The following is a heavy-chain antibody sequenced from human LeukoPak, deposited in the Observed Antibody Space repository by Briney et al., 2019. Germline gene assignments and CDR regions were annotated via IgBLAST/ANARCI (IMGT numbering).Heavy chain of an antibody. V-gene: IGHV3-23*01. CDR1: GSTFSSYS. CDR2: ISGSGGST. CDR3: AKGNPGIVGARDPFDI. Sequence: GGSLRLSCAASGSTFSSYSMAWVRQAPGRGLEWVSSISGSGGSTYYADSVKGRFTISRDNSKNTLYLQMNSLRAEDTAVYYCAKGNPGIVGARDPFDIWGQGTMVTVSS. J-gene: IGHJ3*02. D-gene: IGHD1-26*01.